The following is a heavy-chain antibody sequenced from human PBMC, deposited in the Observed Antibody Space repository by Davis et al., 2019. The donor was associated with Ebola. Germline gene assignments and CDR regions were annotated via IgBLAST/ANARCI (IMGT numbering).Heavy chain of an antibody. Sequence: AASVKVSCKASGYTFTGYYIHWVRQAPGQGLEWMGWINPNSGDKKYSQKFQGWVTMTRDTPISTAYMEPNRLTSDDTAVYYCARDRVCSGATCYAYFDFWGQGTLVTVSS. CDR1: GYTFTGYY. D-gene: IGHD2-15*01. CDR3: ARDRVCSGATCYAYFDF. CDR2: INPNSGDK. J-gene: IGHJ4*02. V-gene: IGHV1-2*04.